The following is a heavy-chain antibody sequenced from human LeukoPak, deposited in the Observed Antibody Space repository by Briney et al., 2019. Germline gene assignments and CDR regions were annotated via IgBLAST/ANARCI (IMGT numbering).Heavy chain of an antibody. V-gene: IGHV1-69*06. CDR1: GYTFTSYD. CDR2: IIPIFGTA. CDR3: ATVESGSYFDY. J-gene: IGHJ4*02. Sequence: SVKVSCKASGYTFTSYDINWVRQAPGQGLEWMGGIIPIFGTANYAQKFQGRVTMTEDTSTDTAYMELSSLRSEDTAVYYCATVESGSYFDYWGQGTLVTVSS. D-gene: IGHD1-26*01.